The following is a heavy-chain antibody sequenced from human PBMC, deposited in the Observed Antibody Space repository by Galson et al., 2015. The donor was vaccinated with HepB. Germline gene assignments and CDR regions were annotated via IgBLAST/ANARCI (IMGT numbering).Heavy chain of an antibody. J-gene: IGHJ4*02. Sequence: SLRLSCAASGFTFSIYVMSWVRQAPGKGLEWVSAISGSVSSTYYADSVRGRFTISRDNSKNTLYLQMNSLRAEDTAVYYCAKRGSSIATRLYYFDYWGQGSLVTVSS. CDR3: AKRGSSIATRLYYFDY. V-gene: IGHV3-23*01. CDR1: GFTFSIYV. CDR2: ISGSVSST. D-gene: IGHD6-6*01.